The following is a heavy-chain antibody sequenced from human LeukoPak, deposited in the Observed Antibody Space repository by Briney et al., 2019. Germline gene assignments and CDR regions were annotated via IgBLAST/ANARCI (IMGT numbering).Heavy chain of an antibody. Sequence: GGSLRLSCAASGFTFSSYGMHWVRQAPGKGLEWVAVIWYDGSNKYYADSVKGRFTISRDNSKNTLYLQVNSLRAEDTAVYYCARMHYYGSGSSAYLDYWGQGTLVTVSS. D-gene: IGHD3-10*01. V-gene: IGHV3-33*01. CDR2: IWYDGSNK. CDR1: GFTFSSYG. CDR3: ARMHYYGSGSSAYLDY. J-gene: IGHJ4*02.